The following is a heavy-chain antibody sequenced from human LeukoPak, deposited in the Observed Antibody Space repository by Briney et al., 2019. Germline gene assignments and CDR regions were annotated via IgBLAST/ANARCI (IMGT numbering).Heavy chain of an antibody. Sequence: ASETLSLTCTVSGGSISNSNYYWGWIRQPPGKGLEWIGYIYYSGSTYYNPSLKSRVTISVDTSKNQFSLKLSSVTAADTAVYYCARERTRYYFDYWGQGTLVTVSS. D-gene: IGHD2-8*01. CDR3: ARERTRYYFDY. CDR1: GGSISNSNYY. J-gene: IGHJ4*02. V-gene: IGHV4-30-4*08. CDR2: IYYSGST.